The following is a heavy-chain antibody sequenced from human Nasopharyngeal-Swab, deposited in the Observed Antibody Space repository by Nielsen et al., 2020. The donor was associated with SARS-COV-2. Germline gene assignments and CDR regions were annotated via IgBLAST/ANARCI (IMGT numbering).Heavy chain of an antibody. CDR3: ARFGPGYSSGWYGNDY. D-gene: IGHD6-19*01. CDR1: GYTFTGYY. V-gene: IGHV1-2*06. J-gene: IGHJ4*02. Sequence: ASVKVSCKASGYTFTGYYMHWVRQAPGQGLEWMGRINPNSGGTNYAQKFQGRVTMTRDTSISTAYMELSRLRSEDTAVYYCARFGPGYSSGWYGNDYWGQGTLVTVSS. CDR2: INPNSGGT.